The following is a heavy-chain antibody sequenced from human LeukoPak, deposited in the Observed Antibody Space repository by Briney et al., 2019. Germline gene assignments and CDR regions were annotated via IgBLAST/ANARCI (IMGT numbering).Heavy chain of an antibody. J-gene: IGHJ4*02. CDR3: AKLRRYYYDSSGYSFDY. V-gene: IGHV3-23*01. Sequence: GGSLRLSCAASGFTFSSYAMSWVRQAPGKGLEWVSTISGSGRSTYFADSVKGRFTISRDNSKNTLYLQMNSLRAEDTAVYYCAKLRRYYYDSSGYSFDYWGQGSLVTVSS. D-gene: IGHD3-22*01. CDR1: GFTFSSYA. CDR2: ISGSGRST.